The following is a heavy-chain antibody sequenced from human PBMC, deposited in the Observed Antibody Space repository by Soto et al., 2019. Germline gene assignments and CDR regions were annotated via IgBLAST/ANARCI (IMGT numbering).Heavy chain of an antibody. Sequence: QVQLVQSGAEVKKPGASVQVSCKTSGYTFTGYAIHWVRQAPGQRLEWMGWINSGNGNTKYSQKFQGRVTITRDTSAYTVYIDLTSLRSEVTAVYSCAIGDFYPAFYVMDFWCQGTTVTFSS. CDR3: AIGDFYPAFYVMDF. V-gene: IGHV1-3*01. D-gene: IGHD2-21*02. CDR2: INSGNGNT. J-gene: IGHJ6*02. CDR1: GYTFTGYA.